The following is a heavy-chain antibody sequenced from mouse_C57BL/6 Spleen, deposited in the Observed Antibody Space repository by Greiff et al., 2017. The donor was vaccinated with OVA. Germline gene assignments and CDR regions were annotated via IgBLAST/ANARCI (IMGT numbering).Heavy chain of an antibody. J-gene: IGHJ2*01. V-gene: IGHV1-82*01. CDR1: GYAFSSSW. D-gene: IGHD2-4*01. Sequence: QVQLQQSGPELVKPGASVKISCKASGYAFSSSWMNWVKQRPGKGLEWIGRIYPGDGDTNYNGKFKGKATLTADKSSSTAYMQLSSLTSEDSAVYFCARIYDYGYFDYWGQGTTLTVSS. CDR3: ARIYDYGYFDY. CDR2: IYPGDGDT.